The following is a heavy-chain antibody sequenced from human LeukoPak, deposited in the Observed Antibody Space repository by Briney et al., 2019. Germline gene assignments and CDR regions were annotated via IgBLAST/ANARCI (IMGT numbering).Heavy chain of an antibody. CDR3: AKTSTTSDYYYYYYMDV. CDR2: IRYDGSNK. V-gene: IGHV3-30*02. D-gene: IGHD1-14*01. Sequence: GGSLRLSCAASGFTFSSYGMHWVRQAPGKGLEWVAFIRYDGSNKYYADSVKGRFTISRDNSKNTLYLQMNSLRAEDTAVYYCAKTSTTSDYYYYYYMDVWGKGTTVTVSS. CDR1: GFTFSSYG. J-gene: IGHJ6*03.